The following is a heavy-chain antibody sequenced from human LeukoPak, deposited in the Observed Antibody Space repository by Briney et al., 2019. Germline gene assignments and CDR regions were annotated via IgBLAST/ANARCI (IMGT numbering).Heavy chain of an antibody. D-gene: IGHD6-13*01. CDR3: AKSAAGAFDY. CDR1: GFTFDDYA. CDR2: ISWNSGSI. V-gene: IGHV3-9*01. Sequence: PGGSLRLSCAASGFTFDDYAMHWVRQAPGKGLEWVSGISWNSGSIGYADSVKGRFTSSTHNAKNSLYLQMNKLRAEDTDLYYCAKSAAGAFDYWGQGTLVTVSS. J-gene: IGHJ4*02.